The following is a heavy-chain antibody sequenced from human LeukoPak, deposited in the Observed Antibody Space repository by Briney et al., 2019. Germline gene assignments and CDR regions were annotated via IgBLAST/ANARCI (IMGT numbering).Heavy chain of an antibody. J-gene: IGHJ5*02. CDR1: GGSISTDLYS. D-gene: IGHD6-19*01. CDR2: IYSNGWT. V-gene: IGHV4-61*02. Sequence: SETLSLTCTVSGGSISTDLYSWTWIRQPAGKGLEWIGRIYSNGWTDYNPPLKSRVSISIDTSKNHFSLKMSLATAADTALYYCARGSGWNSFDPWGQGTLVTVSS. CDR3: ARGSGWNSFDP.